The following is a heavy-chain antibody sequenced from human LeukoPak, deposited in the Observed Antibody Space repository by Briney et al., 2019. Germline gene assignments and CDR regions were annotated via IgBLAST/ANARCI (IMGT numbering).Heavy chain of an antibody. Sequence: SVKVSCKASGGTFSSYAISWVRQAPGQGLEWMGGIIPIFGTANYAQKFQGRVTITADESTSTAYMELSSLRSEDTAVYYCARDSPRRYCSSTSCYINWGQGTLVTVSS. J-gene: IGHJ4*02. CDR1: GGTFSSYA. V-gene: IGHV1-69*13. CDR3: ARDSPRRYCSSTSCYIN. CDR2: IIPIFGTA. D-gene: IGHD2-2*02.